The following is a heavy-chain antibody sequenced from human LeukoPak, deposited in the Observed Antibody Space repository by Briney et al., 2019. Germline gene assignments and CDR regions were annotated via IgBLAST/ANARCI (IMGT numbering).Heavy chain of an antibody. CDR2: TYYRSKWYN. D-gene: IGHD1-26*01. CDR1: GDRASSNSAA. CDR3: ARERWEPQRSAFDI. Sequence: SQTLSLTCAISGDRASSNSAAWNWIRQSPSRGLEWLGRTYYRSKWYNDYAVSVKSRITINPDTSKNHFSLQLNSVTPEDTAVYYCARERWEPQRSAFDIWGQGTMVTVSS. J-gene: IGHJ3*02. V-gene: IGHV6-1*01.